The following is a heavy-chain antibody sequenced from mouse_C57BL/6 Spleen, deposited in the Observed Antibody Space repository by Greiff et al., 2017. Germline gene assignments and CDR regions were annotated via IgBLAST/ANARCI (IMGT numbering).Heavy chain of an antibody. V-gene: IGHV5-6*01. D-gene: IGHD6-1*01. Sequence: EVKVVESGGDLVKPGGSLKLSCAASGFTFSSYGMSWVRQTPDKRLEWVATISSGGSYTYYPDSVKGRFTISRDNAKNTLYLQMSSLKSEDTAMYYCASHPASWYFDVWGTGTTVTVSS. CDR2: ISSGGSYT. CDR1: GFTFSSYG. J-gene: IGHJ1*03. CDR3: ASHPASWYFDV.